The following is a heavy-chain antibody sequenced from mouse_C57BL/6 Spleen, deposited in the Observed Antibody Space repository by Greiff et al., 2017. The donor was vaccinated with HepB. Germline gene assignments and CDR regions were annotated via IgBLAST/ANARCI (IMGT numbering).Heavy chain of an antibody. D-gene: IGHD1-1*01. CDR2: IDPSDSYT. CDR3: AREGGSSYPRGVFDY. J-gene: IGHJ2*01. V-gene: IGHV1-50*01. Sequence: QVQLQQPGAELVKPGASVKLSCKASGYTFTSYWMQWVKQRPGQGLEWIGEIDPSDSYTNYNQKFKGKATLTVDTSSSTAYMQLSSLTSEDSAVYYCAREGGSSYPRGVFDYWGQGTTLTVSS. CDR1: GYTFTSYW.